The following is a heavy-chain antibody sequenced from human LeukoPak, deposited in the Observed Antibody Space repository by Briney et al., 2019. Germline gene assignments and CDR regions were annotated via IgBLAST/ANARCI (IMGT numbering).Heavy chain of an antibody. J-gene: IGHJ6*03. CDR1: GGSISSYY. Sequence: PSGTLSLTCTASGGSISSYYWSWIRQPPGKGLEWIGYIYYSGSTNYNPSLKSRVTISVDTSKNQFSLKLSSVTAADTAVYYCAKLRGGPDYYYYYYMDVWGKRTTVTVSS. CDR2: IYYSGST. D-gene: IGHD4-23*01. CDR3: AKLRGGPDYYYYYYMDV. V-gene: IGHV4-59*01.